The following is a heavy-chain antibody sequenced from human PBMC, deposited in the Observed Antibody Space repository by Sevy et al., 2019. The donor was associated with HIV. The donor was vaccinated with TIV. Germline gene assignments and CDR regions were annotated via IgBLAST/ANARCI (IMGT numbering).Heavy chain of an antibody. D-gene: IGHD2-8*01. CDR2: FSFGCGKI. V-gene: IGHV3-21*04. CDR1: GFTFSKYS. CDR3: SREGCTKPHDY. J-gene: IGHJ4*02. Sequence: GGSLRLSCAASGFTFSKYSMSWIRQTPGKGLEWVSTFSFGCGKINYADSVKGRFTISRDDSRNTFYLQMDSLRAEDTAIYYCSREGCTKPHDYWGQGTVVTVSS.